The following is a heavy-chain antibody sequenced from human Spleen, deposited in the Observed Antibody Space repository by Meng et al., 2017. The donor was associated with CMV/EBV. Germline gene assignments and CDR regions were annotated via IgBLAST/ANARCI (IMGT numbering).Heavy chain of an antibody. V-gene: IGHV1-3*01. D-gene: IGHD1-7*01. J-gene: IGHJ4*02. CDR1: GYTFTSYA. CDR2: INAGNGNT. Sequence: CTASGYTFTSYAMHWVRQAPGQRLEWMGWINAGNGNTKYSQKFQGRVTITRDTSASTAYMELSSLRSEDTAVYYCARDGLELTYYFDYWGQGTLVTVSS. CDR3: ARDGLELTYYFDY.